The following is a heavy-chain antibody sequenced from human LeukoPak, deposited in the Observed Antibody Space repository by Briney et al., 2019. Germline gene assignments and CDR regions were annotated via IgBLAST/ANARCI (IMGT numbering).Heavy chain of an antibody. Sequence: ASETLSFTCAVSGGSISSGGYSWSWVRQPPGEGLEWVGYIYHSGSTYYNPSLQSRVTISLDRSKNQFSLKLSSMTAADTAVYYCASGNTGYDRDSFDIWGQGTMVTVSS. CDR1: GGSISSGGYS. CDR3: ASGNTGYDRDSFDI. D-gene: IGHD5-12*01. V-gene: IGHV4-30-2*01. J-gene: IGHJ3*02. CDR2: IYHSGST.